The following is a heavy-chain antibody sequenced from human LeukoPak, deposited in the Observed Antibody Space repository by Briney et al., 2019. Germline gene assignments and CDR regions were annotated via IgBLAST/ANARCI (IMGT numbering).Heavy chain of an antibody. V-gene: IGHV3-15*01. Sequence: WGSLRLSCAASGFTFSDAWMTWVRQAPGKGLECVGFIQSKTSGRTTDSAAPVKGRFTVSRDDSKNTLYLQMNSLKTEDTAVYYCTTWSSQFDYWGQGTLVTVS. CDR3: TTWSSQFDY. CDR1: GFTFSDAW. CDR2: IQSKTSGRTT. J-gene: IGHJ4*02. D-gene: IGHD6-6*01.